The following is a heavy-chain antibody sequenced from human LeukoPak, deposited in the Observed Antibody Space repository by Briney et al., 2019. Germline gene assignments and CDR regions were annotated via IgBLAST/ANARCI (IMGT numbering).Heavy chain of an antibody. V-gene: IGHV4-39*01. CDR1: GGSISSSSYY. J-gene: IGHJ4*02. D-gene: IGHD3-22*01. CDR3: ARQYYYDSSGYYLDY. Sequence: PSETLSLTCTVSGGSISSSSYYWGWIRQPPGKGLEWIGSIYYSGSTYYNPSLKSRVTISVDTSKNQFSLKLSSVTAADTAAYYCARQYYYDSSGYYLDYWGQGTLVTVS. CDR2: IYYSGST.